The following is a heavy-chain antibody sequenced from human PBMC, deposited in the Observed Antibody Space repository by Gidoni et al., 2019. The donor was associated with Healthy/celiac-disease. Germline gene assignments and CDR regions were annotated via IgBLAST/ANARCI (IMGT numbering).Heavy chain of an antibody. J-gene: IGHJ4*02. CDR3: TRGPVIFDY. Sequence: EVQLVESGGGLVQPGRSLRLSCTASGFTFGDYAMSWVRQAPGKGLEWVGFIRSKAYGGTTEYAASVKGRFTISRDDSKSIAYLQMNSLKTEDTAVYYCTRGPVIFDYWGQGTLVTVSS. CDR1: GFTFGDYA. CDR2: IRSKAYGGTT. V-gene: IGHV3-49*04.